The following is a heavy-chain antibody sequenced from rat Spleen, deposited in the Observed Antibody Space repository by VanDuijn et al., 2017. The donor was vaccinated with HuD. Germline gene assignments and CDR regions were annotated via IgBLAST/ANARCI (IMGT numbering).Heavy chain of an antibody. CDR3: ARQDYGGYYFDY. CDR2: ISTGGGNT. D-gene: IGHD1-11*01. J-gene: IGHJ2*01. V-gene: IGHV5-25*01. CDR1: GFTFSNYH. Sequence: EVQLVESGGGLVQPGRSLKLSCTASGFTFSNYHTAWVRQAPTKGLEWVASISTGGGNTYYRDSVKGRFTISRDNAKSTLYLQMDSLRSEDTATYYCARQDYGGYYFDYWGQGVMVTVSS.